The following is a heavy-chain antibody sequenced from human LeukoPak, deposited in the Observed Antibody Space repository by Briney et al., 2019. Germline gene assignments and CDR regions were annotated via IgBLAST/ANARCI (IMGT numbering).Heavy chain of an antibody. CDR2: IYPGDSET. D-gene: IGHD2-2*03. V-gene: IGHV5-51*01. CDR1: GYSFSDYW. CDR3: ARQRGYRMTRDGFDV. J-gene: IGHJ3*01. Sequence: SGEPLKISCKASGYSFSDYWIGWVRHMPGKGLEWMTIIYPGDSETRYSPSLQGQVTISADKSINTVYLQWNSLRASDTAMYYCARQRGYRMTRDGFDVWGQGTMITVSS.